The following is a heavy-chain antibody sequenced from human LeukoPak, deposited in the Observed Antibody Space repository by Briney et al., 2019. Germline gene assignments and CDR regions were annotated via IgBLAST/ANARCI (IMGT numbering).Heavy chain of an antibody. D-gene: IGHD3-9*01. Sequence: LRLSCAASGIAFRSFTMHWVRQPPGKGLEWIGYIYYSGSTYYNPSLKSRVTISVDTSKNQFSLKLSSVTAADTAVYYCARYFDWLYYFDYWGQGTLVTVSS. CDR1: GIAFRSFT. CDR2: IYYSGST. CDR3: ARYFDWLYYFDY. V-gene: IGHV4-30-4*01. J-gene: IGHJ4*02.